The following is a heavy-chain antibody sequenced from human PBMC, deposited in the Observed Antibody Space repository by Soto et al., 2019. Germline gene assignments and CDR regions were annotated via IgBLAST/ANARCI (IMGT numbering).Heavy chain of an antibody. CDR1: GCDFVVNE. CDR3: TRDKVYISGYYYYGMDV. CDR2: IRNKRYGGTP. Sequence: GGALRGSGGDLGCDFVVNEMSWFGQAPGKGPGWVGFIRNKRYGGTPEYAASVQGRFTISRDDSISIAYLQMNSLKTEDTAVYYCTRDKVYISGYYYYGMDVWGQGTTVTVSS. J-gene: IGHJ6*02. V-gene: IGHV3-49*03.